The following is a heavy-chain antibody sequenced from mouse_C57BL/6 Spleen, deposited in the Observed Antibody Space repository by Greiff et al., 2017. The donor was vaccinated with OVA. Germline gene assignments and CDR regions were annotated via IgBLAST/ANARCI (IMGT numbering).Heavy chain of an antibody. Sequence: VKLQESGAELVRPGTSVKVSCKASGYAFTNYLIEWVKQRPGQGLEWIGVINPGSGGTNYNEKFKGKATLTADKSSSTAYMQLSSLTSEDSAVYFCARSITTVSDFDYWGQGTTLTVSS. CDR2: INPGSGGT. D-gene: IGHD1-1*01. CDR1: GYAFTNYL. V-gene: IGHV1-54*01. J-gene: IGHJ2*01. CDR3: ARSITTVSDFDY.